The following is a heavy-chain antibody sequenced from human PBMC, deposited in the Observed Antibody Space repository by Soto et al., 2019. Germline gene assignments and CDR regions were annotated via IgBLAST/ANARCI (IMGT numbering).Heavy chain of an antibody. Sequence: SETLSLTCTVSGASISGFYRIWIRKSAGKGLGWIGRIYATGTTDYNPSLKSRVMMSVDTSKKQFSMKLGSVTAADTAVYYCVRDGTKTLRDWFDPSGQGISVTVSS. CDR3: VRDGTKTLRDWFDP. V-gene: IGHV4-4*07. J-gene: IGHJ5*02. D-gene: IGHD1-1*01. CDR2: IYATGTT. CDR1: GASISGFY.